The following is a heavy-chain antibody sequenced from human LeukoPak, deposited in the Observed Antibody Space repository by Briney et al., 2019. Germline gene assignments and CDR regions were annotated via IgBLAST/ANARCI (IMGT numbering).Heavy chain of an antibody. J-gene: IGHJ4*02. CDR2: INSDGSST. CDR3: AKHCSSTSCIDY. CDR1: GFTFSSYW. D-gene: IGHD2-2*01. Sequence: QPGGSLRLSCAASGFTFSSYWMHWVRQAPGKGLVWVSRINSDGSSTSYADSVKGRFTISRDNAKNTLYLQMNSLRAEDTAVYYCAKHCSSTSCIDYWGQGTLVTVSS. V-gene: IGHV3-74*01.